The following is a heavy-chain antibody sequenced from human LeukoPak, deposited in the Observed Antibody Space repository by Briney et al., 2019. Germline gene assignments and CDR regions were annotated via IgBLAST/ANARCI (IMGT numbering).Heavy chain of an antibody. D-gene: IGHD3-10*01. CDR2: INHRGST. J-gene: IGHJ6*03. CDR1: GGSFSGYY. V-gene: IGHV4-34*01. CDR3: ARVFDSGSQAYFYYMDV. Sequence: SETLSLTCAVYGGSFSGYYWTWIRQPPGKGLEWIGEINHRGSTDYNPSLKSRLTISVDTSKNQFSLKVSSVTAADTAVYYCARVFDSGSQAYFYYMDVWGKGTTVTIFS.